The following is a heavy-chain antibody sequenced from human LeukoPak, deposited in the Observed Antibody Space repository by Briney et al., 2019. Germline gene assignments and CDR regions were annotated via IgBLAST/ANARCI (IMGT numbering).Heavy chain of an antibody. CDR2: ISGSGGST. J-gene: IGHJ1*01. V-gene: IGHV3-23*01. Sequence: GGSLRLSCAASGFTFSNYAMSWVRQAPGKGLEWVSGISGSGGSTYYADSVKGRFTISRDNAKNSLYLQMNSLRAEDTAVYYCARGGGIAAAGPSPEYFQHWGQGTLVTVSS. CDR1: GFTFSNYA. CDR3: ARGGGIAAAGPSPEYFQH. D-gene: IGHD6-13*01.